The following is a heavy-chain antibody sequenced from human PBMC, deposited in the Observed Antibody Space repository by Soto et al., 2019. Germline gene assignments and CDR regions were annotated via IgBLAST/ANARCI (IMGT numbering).Heavy chain of an antibody. D-gene: IGHD4-4*01. CDR3: ARDSYSNWWNYYYMDV. V-gene: IGHV1-46*03. CDR1: GYTFTSYY. Sequence: ASVKVSCKASGYTFTSYYMHWVRQAPGQGLEWMGIINPSGGSTSYAQKFQGRVTMTRDTSTSTVYMELSGLRSEDTAVYYCARDSYSNWWNYYYMDVWGKGTTVTVSS. CDR2: INPSGGST. J-gene: IGHJ6*03.